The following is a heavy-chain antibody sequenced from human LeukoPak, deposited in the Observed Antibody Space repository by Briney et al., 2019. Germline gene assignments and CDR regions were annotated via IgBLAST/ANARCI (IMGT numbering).Heavy chain of an antibody. V-gene: IGHV1-2*04. D-gene: IGHD1-26*01. CDR2: INPNSGGT. CDR3: ARFPIQATKSDYYYGMDV. CDR1: GYTFTGYY. J-gene: IGHJ6*02. Sequence: ASVKVSCKASGYTFTGYYMHWVRQAPGQGLEWMGWINPNSGGTNYAQKFQGWVTMTRDTSISTAYMELSRLRSDDTAVYYCARFPIQATKSDYYYGMDVWGQGTTVTVSS.